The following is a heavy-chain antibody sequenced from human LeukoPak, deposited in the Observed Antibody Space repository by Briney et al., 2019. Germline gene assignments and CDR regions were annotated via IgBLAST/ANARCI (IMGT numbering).Heavy chain of an antibody. CDR3: ASFDDSPSAYYFDY. D-gene: IGHD3-9*01. Sequence: PSETLSLTCTVSGFSISSGGYYWSWIRQHPGKGLEWIGYIYYSGSTYYNPSLKSRVTISVDTSKNQFSLKLSSVTAADTPVYYCASFDDSPSAYYFDYWGQGTLVTVSS. CDR1: GFSISSGGYY. J-gene: IGHJ4*02. CDR2: IYYSGST. V-gene: IGHV4-31*03.